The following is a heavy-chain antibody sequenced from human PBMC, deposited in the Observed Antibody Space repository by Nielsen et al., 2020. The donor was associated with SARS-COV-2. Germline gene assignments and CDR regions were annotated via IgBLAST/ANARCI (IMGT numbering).Heavy chain of an antibody. D-gene: IGHD2-2*01. CDR1: GFTFSSYA. J-gene: IGHJ4*02. CDR3: ATDIVVVPAAPDRPFDY. Sequence: GESLKISCAASGFTFSSYAMHWVRQAPGKGLEWVAVISYDGSNKYYADSVKGRFTISRDNAKNSLYLQMNSLRAEDTAVYYCATDIVVVPAAPDRPFDYWGQGTLVTVSS. CDR2: ISYDGSNK. V-gene: IGHV3-30-3*01.